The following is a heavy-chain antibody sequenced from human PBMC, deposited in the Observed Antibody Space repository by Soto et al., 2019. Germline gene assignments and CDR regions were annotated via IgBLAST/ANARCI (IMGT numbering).Heavy chain of an antibody. CDR1: GGSFSGYY. CDR2: INHSGST. Sequence: SETLSLTCAVYGGSFSGYYWSWIRQPPGKGLEWIGEINHSGSTNYNPSLKSRVTISVDTSKNQFSLKLSSVTAADTAVYYCARXVGSSSSGRRYYYGMDVWGQGTTVTVSS. J-gene: IGHJ6*02. D-gene: IGHD6-6*01. V-gene: IGHV4-34*01. CDR3: ARXVGSSSSGRRYYYGMDV.